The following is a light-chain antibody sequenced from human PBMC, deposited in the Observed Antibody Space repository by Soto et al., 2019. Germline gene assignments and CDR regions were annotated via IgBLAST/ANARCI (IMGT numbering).Light chain of an antibody. V-gene: IGKV3-20*01. J-gene: IGKJ1*01. CDR2: GAS. CDR3: QQYGSSSWT. Sequence: EIVLTQSPGTLSLSPGERATLSCRASQSVSSSYLAWYQHKPGQAPRLLIYGASSRATGIPDRFSGSGSGTDFTLTISRLAPDDFAVYYCQQYGSSSWTFGPGTKGDI. CDR1: QSVSSSY.